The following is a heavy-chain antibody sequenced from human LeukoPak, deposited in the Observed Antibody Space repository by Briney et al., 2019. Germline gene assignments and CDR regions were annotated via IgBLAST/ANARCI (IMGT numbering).Heavy chain of an antibody. V-gene: IGHV1-18*01. CDR1: GYTFTSYG. CDR2: ISAYNGNT. Sequence: ASVKASCKASGYTFTSYGISWVRQAPGQGLEWMGWISAYNGNTNYAQKLQGRVTMTTDTSTSTAYMELRSLRSDDTAVYYCARDGTYSGSGIGDAFDIWGQGTMVTVSS. CDR3: ARDGTYSGSGIGDAFDI. J-gene: IGHJ3*02. D-gene: IGHD1-26*01.